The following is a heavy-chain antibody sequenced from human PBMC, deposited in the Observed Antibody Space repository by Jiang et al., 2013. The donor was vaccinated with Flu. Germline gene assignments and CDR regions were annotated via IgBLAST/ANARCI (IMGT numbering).Heavy chain of an antibody. J-gene: IGHJ6*02. V-gene: IGHV3-33*08. CDR3: ARGGYSGYDIRLWDSYGMDV. CDR1: GFTFSRHG. D-gene: IGHD5-12*01. Sequence: GRSLRLSCAASGFTFSRHGMHWVRQAPGKGLEWVAVIWYDGSNKYYPDSVKGRFTISRDNSKNTLFLQMNSLRAEDTAVYYCARGGYSGYDIRLWDSYGMDVWGQGTTVTVSS. CDR2: IWYDGSNK.